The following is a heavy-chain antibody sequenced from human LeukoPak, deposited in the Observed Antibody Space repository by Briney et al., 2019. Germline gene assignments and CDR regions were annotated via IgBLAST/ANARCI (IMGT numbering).Heavy chain of an antibody. Sequence: GASVKVSSKASGYTFTSYYMHWVRQAPGQGLEWMGIINPSGGSTSYAEKFQGRVTMTRDTSTSTVYMELSSLRSEDTAVYYCAREQVGATTFDYWGQGTLVTVSS. V-gene: IGHV1-46*03. J-gene: IGHJ4*02. CDR1: GYTFTSYY. D-gene: IGHD1-26*01. CDR2: INPSGGST. CDR3: AREQVGATTFDY.